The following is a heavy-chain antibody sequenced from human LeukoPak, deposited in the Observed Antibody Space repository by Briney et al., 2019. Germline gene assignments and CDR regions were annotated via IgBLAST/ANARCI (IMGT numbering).Heavy chain of an antibody. CDR2: INSDGSST. V-gene: IGHV3-74*01. J-gene: IGHJ6*03. CDR1: GFTFSNYA. CDR3: ARDRSSFYYMDV. Sequence: GGSLRLSCAASGFTFSNYAMHWVRQAPGKGLVWVSRINSDGSSTSYADSVKGRFTISRDNAKNTLYLQMNSLRAEDTAVYYCARDRSSFYYMDVWGKGTTVTVSS.